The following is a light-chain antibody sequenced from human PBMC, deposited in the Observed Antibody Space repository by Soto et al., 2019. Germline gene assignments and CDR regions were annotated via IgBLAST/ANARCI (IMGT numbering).Light chain of an antibody. J-gene: IGKJ1*01. Sequence: DIVMTQSPLSLPVTPGEPASISCSSSQSLLHSNGYNYLDWYLQKPGQSPQLLIYLGSNRASGVPDRFSGSGSGTDFTLKISSVEADDVGVYYCMQALQTPWTFGQGTKVEIK. CDR2: LGS. CDR1: QSLLHSNGYNY. V-gene: IGKV2-28*01. CDR3: MQALQTPWT.